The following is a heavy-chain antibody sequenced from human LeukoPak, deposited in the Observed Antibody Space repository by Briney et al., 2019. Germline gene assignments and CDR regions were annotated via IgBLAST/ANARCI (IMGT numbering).Heavy chain of an antibody. Sequence: ASVKVSCKASGYTFTSYGISWVRQAPGQGLEWMGWISAYNGNTNYAQKLQGRVTMTTDTSTSTAYMELRSLRSDDTAVYYCARGLYSSSWYDFGGYYYYMDVWGKGTTVTISS. CDR1: GYTFTSYG. J-gene: IGHJ6*03. D-gene: IGHD6-13*01. CDR2: ISAYNGNT. V-gene: IGHV1-18*01. CDR3: ARGLYSSSWYDFGGYYYYMDV.